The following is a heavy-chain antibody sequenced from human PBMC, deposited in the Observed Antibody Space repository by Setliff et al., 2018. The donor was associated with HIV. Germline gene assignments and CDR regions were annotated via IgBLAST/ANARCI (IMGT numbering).Heavy chain of an antibody. J-gene: IGHJ4*02. CDR3: AKNPKYISDWFQYYFDY. CDR2: MYYRGST. V-gene: IGHV4-39*01. Sequence: SETLSLTCTVSGGSISSSGYYWGWIRQPPGKGLEWIGNMYYRGSTYYNPSLKSRVIISVDTSKNQFSLNLSPVTAADTAVYYCAKNPKYISDWFQYYFDYWGQGALVTVSS. CDR1: GGSISSSGYY. D-gene: IGHD6-19*01.